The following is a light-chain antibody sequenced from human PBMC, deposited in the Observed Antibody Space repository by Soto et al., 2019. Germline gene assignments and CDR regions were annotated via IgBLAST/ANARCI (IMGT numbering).Light chain of an antibody. V-gene: IGKV3-15*01. CDR1: QSVSSN. CDR3: QQYNNWPPVA. Sequence: EIVMTQSPATLSVSPGERATLSCRASQSVSSNLAWYQQKPGQAPRLLIYGATTRATGIPARFSGSGSGTEFTLTISSLQSEDFAVYYCQQYNNWPPVAFGQGTKVEIK. J-gene: IGKJ1*01. CDR2: GAT.